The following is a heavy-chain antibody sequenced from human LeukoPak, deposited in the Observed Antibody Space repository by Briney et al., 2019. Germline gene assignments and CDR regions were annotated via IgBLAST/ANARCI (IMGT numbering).Heavy chain of an antibody. Sequence: GGSLRLSCAASGFTFSSSAMSWVRQAPGKGLEWVSAISNNGGYTYYADSVQGRFTISRDNSKSTLCLQMNSLRAEDTAVYYCAKVSDYDIPFDYWGQGTLVTVSS. CDR1: GFTFSSSA. CDR2: ISNNGGYT. D-gene: IGHD3-9*01. J-gene: IGHJ4*02. V-gene: IGHV3-23*01. CDR3: AKVSDYDIPFDY.